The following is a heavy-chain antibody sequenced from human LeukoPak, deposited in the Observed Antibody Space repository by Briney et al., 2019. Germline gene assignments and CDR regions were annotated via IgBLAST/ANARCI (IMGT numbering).Heavy chain of an antibody. Sequence: ASVKVSCKASGYTFTSYYMHWVRQAPGQGLEWMGIINPSGGSTSYAQKFQGRVTVTRDMSTSTVYMELSSLRSEDTAVYYCARDELIDSSGYYFDYWGQGTLVTVSS. CDR2: INPSGGST. CDR3: ARDELIDSSGYYFDY. CDR1: GYTFTSYY. V-gene: IGHV1-46*01. D-gene: IGHD3-22*01. J-gene: IGHJ4*02.